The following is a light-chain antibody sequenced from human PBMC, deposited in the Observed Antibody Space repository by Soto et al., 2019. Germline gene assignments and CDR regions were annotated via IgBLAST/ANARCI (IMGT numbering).Light chain of an antibody. CDR3: SSYTISGTVI. CDR1: SSDIGAYNY. Sequence: QSALTQPASVSGSPGQSITISSTGTSSDIGAYNYVSWCQQHPGKAPKLFIYDVSNRPSGVSNRFSGSKSGNTASLTIFGLQADDEADYYCSSYTISGTVIFGGGTKVTVL. J-gene: IGLJ2*01. CDR2: DVS. V-gene: IGLV2-14*01.